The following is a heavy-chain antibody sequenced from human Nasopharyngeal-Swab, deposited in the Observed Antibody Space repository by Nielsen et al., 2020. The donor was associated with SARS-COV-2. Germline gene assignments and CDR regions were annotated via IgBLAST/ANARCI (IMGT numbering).Heavy chain of an antibody. CDR3: ARDPRGPDY. J-gene: IGHJ4*02. D-gene: IGHD6-25*01. Sequence: ASVQVSCKASGYTFTSYGISWVRQAPAQGVEWMGWISAYNGRTYYAQKFQGRVTMTTDTSTSTAYMDLRSLRSADTAVYYCARDPRGPDYWGQGTLVTVSS. V-gene: IGHV1-18*01. CDR2: ISAYNGRT. CDR1: GYTFTSYG.